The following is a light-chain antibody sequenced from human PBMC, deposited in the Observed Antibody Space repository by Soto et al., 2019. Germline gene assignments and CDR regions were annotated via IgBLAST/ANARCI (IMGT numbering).Light chain of an antibody. Sequence: EIVLTQSPDTLSLSPGERATLSCRASQSVSGYLGWYQQKPGQAPRLLIYDASNRAYGVPARFRGSGSVTNFTLTIASLEPDDFAVYYGQQRSNWPYLTFGGGT. CDR2: DAS. CDR1: QSVSGY. J-gene: IGKJ4*01. CDR3: QQRSNWPYLT. V-gene: IGKV3-11*01.